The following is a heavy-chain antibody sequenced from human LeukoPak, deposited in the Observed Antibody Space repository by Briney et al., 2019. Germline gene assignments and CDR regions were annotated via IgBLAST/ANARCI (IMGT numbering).Heavy chain of an antibody. V-gene: IGHV3-21*01. J-gene: IGHJ4*02. Sequence: GGSLRLSCAASGFTFSSYSMNWVRQAPGKGLEWVSSISSSSSYIYYADSVKGRFTISRDNAKNSLYLQMNSLRADDTAVYYCARDYSGYDSGFDYWGQGTLVTVPS. CDR1: GFTFSSYS. CDR3: ARDYSGYDSGFDY. D-gene: IGHD5-12*01. CDR2: ISSSSSYI.